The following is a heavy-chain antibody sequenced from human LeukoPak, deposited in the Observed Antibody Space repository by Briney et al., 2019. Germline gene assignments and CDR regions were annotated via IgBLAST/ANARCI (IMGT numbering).Heavy chain of an antibody. D-gene: IGHD2-15*01. CDR1: GFTFSSYG. V-gene: IGHV3-33*01. CDR3: ARGPGVGSFDY. CDR2: IWYDGSNK. J-gene: IGHJ4*02. Sequence: GRSLRLSCAASGFTFSSYGMHWVRQAPGKGLEWVAVIWYDGSNKYYADSVKGRFTISRDNSKNTLYLQMNSLGAEDTAVYYCARGPGVGSFDYWGQGTLVTVSS.